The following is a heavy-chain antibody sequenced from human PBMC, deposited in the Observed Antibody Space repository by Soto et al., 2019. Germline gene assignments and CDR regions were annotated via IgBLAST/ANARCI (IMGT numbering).Heavy chain of an antibody. V-gene: IGHV4-30-4*01. CDR2: ISYSGST. CDR1: GGSISSGNYY. J-gene: IGHJ4*02. CDR3: ATMGTPATGLYVFDY. Sequence: LSLTCTVSGGSISSGNYYWSWIRQPPGKGLEWIGFISYSGSTYYSTSLKSRVTISVDTSKSQFSLNLSFVTAADTAVYYCATMGTPATGLYVFDYWGQGPRSPSPQ. D-gene: IGHD2-15*01.